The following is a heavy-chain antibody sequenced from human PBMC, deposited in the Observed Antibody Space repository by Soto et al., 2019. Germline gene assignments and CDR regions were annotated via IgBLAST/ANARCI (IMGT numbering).Heavy chain of an antibody. CDR1: GYTFTSHD. D-gene: IGHD2-2*01. J-gene: IGHJ5*02. CDR3: ASDMSTT. CDR2: MNPNSGHT. Sequence: QVQLVQSGAEVKKPGASVNVSCKASGYTFTSHDINWMRQATGQGLEWMGWMNPNSGHTNYAQKFQGRVTMTRDTSISTAYMELTSLRSEDTAIYYCASDMSTTWGQGTLVTVSS. V-gene: IGHV1-8*01.